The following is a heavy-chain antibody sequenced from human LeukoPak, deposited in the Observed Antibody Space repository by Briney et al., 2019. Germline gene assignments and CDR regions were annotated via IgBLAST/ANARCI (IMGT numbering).Heavy chain of an antibody. D-gene: IGHD3-16*01. CDR1: GFIFSTYG. J-gene: IGHJ4*02. CDR3: AKDSLADIDY. V-gene: IGHV3-30*02. CDR2: IRHDGSIK. Sequence: TGGSLRLSCAASGFIFSTYGMYWVRQAPGKGLEWVAFIRHDGSIKNYADSVKGRSTISRDNSKNTLYLQMNSLRAEDTAVYYCAKDSLADIDYWGQGNLVTVSS.